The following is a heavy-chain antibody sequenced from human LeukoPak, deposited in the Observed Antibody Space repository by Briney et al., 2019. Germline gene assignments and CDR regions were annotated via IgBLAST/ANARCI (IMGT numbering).Heavy chain of an antibody. CDR3: ARGPGGGYGDFDY. D-gene: IGHD5-12*01. CDR1: GFTVSSNY. CDR2: IYSGGST. Sequence: GGSLRLSCAASGFTVSSNYMSWVRQAPGKGLEWVSVIYSGGSTYYADSVRGRFTISRDNSKNTLYLQMNSLRAEDTAVYYCARGPGGGYGDFDYWGQGTLVTVSS. J-gene: IGHJ4*02. V-gene: IGHV3-53*01.